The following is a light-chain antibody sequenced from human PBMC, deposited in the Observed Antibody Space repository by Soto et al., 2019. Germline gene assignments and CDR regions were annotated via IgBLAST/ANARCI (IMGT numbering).Light chain of an antibody. V-gene: IGLV1-40*01. CDR1: SSNIGEGYD. J-gene: IGLJ1*01. Sequence: QSVLTQPPSVSGAPGQRVTISCTGSSSNIGEGYDVHWYQQLPGTAPKLLIYGNNNRPSGVPDRFSGSKSDTSASLAISGLQAEDEADYSCQSYDSSLSGFVFGTWTRVTVL. CDR2: GNN. CDR3: QSYDSSLSGFV.